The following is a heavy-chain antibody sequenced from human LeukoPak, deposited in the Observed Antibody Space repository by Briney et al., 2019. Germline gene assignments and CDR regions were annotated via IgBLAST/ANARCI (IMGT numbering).Heavy chain of an antibody. D-gene: IGHD3-10*01. CDR1: GYTFTGYY. CDR2: INPNSGDT. Sequence: ASVKVSCKASGYTFTGYYMHWVRQAPGQGLEWMGRINPNSGDTNYVQRFQGRVTMTRDTSISTAYMELTRLRSDDTAVYYCVRIYRGPDYWGQGTLVTVSS. CDR3: VRIYRGPDY. J-gene: IGHJ4*02. V-gene: IGHV1-2*06.